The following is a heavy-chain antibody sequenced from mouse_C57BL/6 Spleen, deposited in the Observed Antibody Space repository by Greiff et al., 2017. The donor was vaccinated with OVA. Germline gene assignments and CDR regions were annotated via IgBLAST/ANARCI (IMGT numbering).Heavy chain of an antibody. CDR1: GYTFTSYW. J-gene: IGHJ1*03. CDR2: IDPSDSYT. D-gene: IGHD1-1*01. Sequence: VKLMESGAELVRPGTSVKLSCKASGYTFTSYWMHWVKQRPGQGLEWIGVIDPSDSYTNYNQKFKGKATLTVDTSSSTAYMQLSSLTSEDSAVYYCARLNYGSSYWYFDVWGTGTTVTVSS. V-gene: IGHV1-59*01. CDR3: ARLNYGSSYWYFDV.